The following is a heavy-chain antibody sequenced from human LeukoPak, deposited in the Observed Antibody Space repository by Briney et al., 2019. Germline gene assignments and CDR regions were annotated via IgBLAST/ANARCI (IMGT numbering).Heavy chain of an antibody. V-gene: IGHV4-59*12. CDR3: ARGPTYYDFWSGYYTGDYYYYGMDV. Sequence: SETLSLTCTVSGGSISSYYWSWIRQPPGKGLEWIGYIYYSGSTNYNPSLKSRVTISVDTSKNQFSLKLSSVTAADTAVYYCARGPTYYDFWSGYYTGDYYYYGMDVWGQGTAVPVSS. D-gene: IGHD3-3*01. CDR2: IYYSGST. CDR1: GGSISSYY. J-gene: IGHJ6*02.